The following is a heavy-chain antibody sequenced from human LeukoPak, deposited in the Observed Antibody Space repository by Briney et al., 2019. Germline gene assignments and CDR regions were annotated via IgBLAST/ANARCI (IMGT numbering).Heavy chain of an antibody. CDR2: IDWDDDK. D-gene: IGHD5-18*01. J-gene: IGHJ4*02. V-gene: IGHV2-70*04. CDR3: ARTTYSYGAQTLDY. Sequence: SGPTLVNPTQTLTLTCTFSGFSLSTSRTRVSWIRQPPGKALEWLARIDWDDDKFYSTSLKTRLTISKDTSKNQVVLTMTNMDPVDTATYYCARTTYSYGAQTLDYWGQGTLVTVSS. CDR1: GFSLSTSRTR.